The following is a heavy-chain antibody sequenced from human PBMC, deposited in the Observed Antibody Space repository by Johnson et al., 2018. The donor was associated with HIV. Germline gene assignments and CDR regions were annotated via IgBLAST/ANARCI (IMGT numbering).Heavy chain of an antibody. V-gene: IGHV3-30*04. J-gene: IGHJ3*02. CDR3: ARVYYYDNKDGFDI. CDR1: GFSFSSYA. D-gene: IGHD3-22*01. Sequence: QELLVESGGGVVQPGRSLGLSCAASGFSFSSYAMHWVRQAPGKGLEWVASLSYDGSTKDYADSVKGRFTISRDISKNLLYLQMNSLRTEDTAVYYCARVYYYDNKDGFDIWGQGTTVTVSS. CDR2: LSYDGSTK.